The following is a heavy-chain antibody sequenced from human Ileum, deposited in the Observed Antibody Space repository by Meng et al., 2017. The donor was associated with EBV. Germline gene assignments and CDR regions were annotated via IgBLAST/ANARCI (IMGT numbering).Heavy chain of an antibody. J-gene: IGHJ4*02. CDR1: GFTFSNYY. D-gene: IGHD6-13*01. Sequence: QVWVVGAGGGWVKPGGCLTCCCASCGFTFSNYYMNWIRQAPGKGLELVSFISSTGRTTYYADSVKGRFTVSRDNAKNSLFLQMHSLRAEDTAVYYCVYSSSFHWGQGTLVTVSS. V-gene: IGHV3-11*01. CDR2: ISSTGRTT. CDR3: VYSSSFH.